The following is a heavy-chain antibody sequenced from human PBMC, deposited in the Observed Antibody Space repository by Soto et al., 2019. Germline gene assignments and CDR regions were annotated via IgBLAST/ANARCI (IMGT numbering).Heavy chain of an antibody. CDR3: ARSSAMVTDLWFDP. CDR1: GYTFTGYY. CDR2: INPNSGGT. Sequence: QVQLVQSGAEVKKPGASVKVSCKASGYTFTGYYLHWVRQAPGQGLEWMGWINPNSGGTNYAQKVQGRVTMNRDTSISTAYLELSRLRSADTAVYYCARSSAMVTDLWFDPGGQGTLVTVSS. V-gene: IGHV1-2*02. D-gene: IGHD5-18*01. J-gene: IGHJ5*02.